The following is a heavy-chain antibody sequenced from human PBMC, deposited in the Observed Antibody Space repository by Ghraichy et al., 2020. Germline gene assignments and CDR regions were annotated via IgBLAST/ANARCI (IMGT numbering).Heavy chain of an antibody. CDR1: GLTFRSYW. Sequence: ESLNISCVASGLTFRSYWMHWVRQAPGKGLLWVSGLNTDGSNTYYADSVRGRFTISRDNAKNTLYMQMNSLTAEDTAVYYCATLQLDGPDYWGQGTLVTVSS. J-gene: IGHJ4*02. D-gene: IGHD1-7*01. CDR2: LNTDGSNT. V-gene: IGHV3-74*01. CDR3: ATLQLDGPDY.